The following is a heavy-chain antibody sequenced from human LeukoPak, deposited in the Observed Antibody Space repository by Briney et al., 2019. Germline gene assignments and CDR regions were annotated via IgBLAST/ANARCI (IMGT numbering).Heavy chain of an antibody. Sequence: GGSLRLSCAASGFTFSSYAMHWVRQAPGKGLEWVAVISYDGSNKKYADSVKGRFTISRDNSKNTLYLQMNSLRAEDTAVYYCAKDDDAFDIWGQGTMVTVSS. CDR2: ISYDGSNK. J-gene: IGHJ3*02. CDR1: GFTFSSYA. CDR3: AKDDDAFDI. V-gene: IGHV3-30*04.